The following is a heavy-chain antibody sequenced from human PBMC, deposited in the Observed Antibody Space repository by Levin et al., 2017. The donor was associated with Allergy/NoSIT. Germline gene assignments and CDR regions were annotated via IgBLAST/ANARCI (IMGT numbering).Heavy chain of an antibody. CDR3: ARDRGGIAAAGDTFDY. CDR1: GFTVSSHY. D-gene: IGHD6-13*01. J-gene: IGHJ4*02. CDR2: IYSGGST. Sequence: GESLKISCAASGFTVSSHYMSWVRQAPGKGLEWVSVIYSGGSTYYADSVKGRFTISRDNSKNTLYLQMNSLRAEDTAVYYCARDRGGIAAAGDTFDYWGQGTLVTVSS. V-gene: IGHV3-53*01.